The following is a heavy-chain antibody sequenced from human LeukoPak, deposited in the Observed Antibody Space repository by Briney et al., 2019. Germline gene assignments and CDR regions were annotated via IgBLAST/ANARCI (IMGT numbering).Heavy chain of an antibody. CDR2: ISSGSSAI. J-gene: IGHJ4*02. V-gene: IGHV3-21*01. Sequence: GGSLRLSCTASGFTFKNYGMTWVRQAPGRGLEWVSIISSGSSAIFSADALKGRFTISRDDAKNLLYLDMNSLRAEDTAVYYCARGHTAVTRHFDFWGQGTLVTVSS. CDR1: GFTFKNYG. CDR3: ARGHTAVTRHFDF. D-gene: IGHD4-17*01.